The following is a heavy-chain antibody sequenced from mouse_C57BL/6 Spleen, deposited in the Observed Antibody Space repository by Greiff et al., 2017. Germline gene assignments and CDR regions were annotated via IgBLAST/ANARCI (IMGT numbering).Heavy chain of an antibody. J-gene: IGHJ3*01. CDR1: GYTFTSYW. V-gene: IGHV1-64*01. D-gene: IGHD2-4*01. CDR3: ARGYDYDEERGFAY. Sequence: QVQLQQPGAELVKPGASVKLSCKASGYTFTSYWMHWVKQRPGQGLEWIGMILPNSGSTNYNETFKSKATLTVDKSSSTAYMQLISLTSEDSAVYYCARGYDYDEERGFAYWGQGTLVTVSA. CDR2: ILPNSGST.